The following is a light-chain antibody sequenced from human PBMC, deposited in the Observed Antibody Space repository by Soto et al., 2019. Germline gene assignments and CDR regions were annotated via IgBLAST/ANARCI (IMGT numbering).Light chain of an antibody. V-gene: IGLV1-40*01. J-gene: IGLJ2*01. CDR1: SSNIGASYA. CDR3: QSYDSTLSNVV. Sequence: QPVLTQPPSVSGAPGQRVTIFCSGDSSNIGASYAVHWYQQLPGTAPKLLIYDNNNRPSGVPDRFSGSKSGTSASLAITGLQAEDEADYYCQSYDSTLSNVVFGGGTKLTVL. CDR2: DNN.